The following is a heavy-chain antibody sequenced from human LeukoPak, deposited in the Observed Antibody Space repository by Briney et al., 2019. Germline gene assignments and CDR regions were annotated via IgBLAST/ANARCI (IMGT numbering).Heavy chain of an antibody. Sequence: GGSLRLSCAASGFTFSNAWMSWVRQAPGKGLEWVGRIKSKTDGGTTDYAAPVKGRFTISRDDSKNTLYLQMNSLKTEDTAVYYCTTSPPYCSDGSCFDYWGQGTLVTVSS. CDR3: TTSPPYCSDGSCFDY. CDR2: IKSKTDGGTT. CDR1: GFTFSNAW. D-gene: IGHD2-15*01. V-gene: IGHV3-15*01. J-gene: IGHJ4*02.